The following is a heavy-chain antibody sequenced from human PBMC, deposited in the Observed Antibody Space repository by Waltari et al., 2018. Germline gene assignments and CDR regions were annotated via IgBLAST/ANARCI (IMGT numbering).Heavy chain of an antibody. J-gene: IGHJ6*02. V-gene: IGHV5-10-1*03. CDR2: IDPSDSYT. Sequence: DVQLVQSGAAVKKPGESLRISCKGSGYSFTSYWSSWVRQMPGKGLEWMGRIDPSDSYTNYSPSFQGHVTISADKSISTAYLQWSSLKASDTAMYYCARRPNYYYGMDVWGQGTTVTVSS. CDR3: ARRPNYYYGMDV. CDR1: GYSFTSYW.